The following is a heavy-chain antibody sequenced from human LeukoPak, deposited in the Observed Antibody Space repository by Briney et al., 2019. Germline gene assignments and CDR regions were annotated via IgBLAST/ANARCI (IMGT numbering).Heavy chain of an antibody. J-gene: IGHJ4*02. D-gene: IGHD6-19*01. Sequence: GGSLRLSCAASGFTFSSYGMHWVRQAPGKGLEWVAVIWYDGSNKYYADSVKGRFTISRDNSKNTLYLQMNSLRAEDTAVCYCATAGYSSGWYPDYWGQGTLVTVSS. CDR2: IWYDGSNK. CDR1: GFTFSSYG. V-gene: IGHV3-33*01. CDR3: ATAGYSSGWYPDY.